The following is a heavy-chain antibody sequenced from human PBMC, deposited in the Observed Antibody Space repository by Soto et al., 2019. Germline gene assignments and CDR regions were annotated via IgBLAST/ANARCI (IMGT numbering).Heavy chain of an antibody. CDR3: AREDELSDAFDI. Sequence: SETLSLTCTVSGGSISSYYWSWIRQPPGKGLEWIGYIYYSGSTNYNPSLKSRVTISVDTSKNQFSLKLSSVTAADTAVYYCAREDELSDAFDIWGQGTMVTVSS. CDR2: IYYSGST. J-gene: IGHJ3*02. D-gene: IGHD1-26*01. CDR1: GGSISSYY. V-gene: IGHV4-59*01.